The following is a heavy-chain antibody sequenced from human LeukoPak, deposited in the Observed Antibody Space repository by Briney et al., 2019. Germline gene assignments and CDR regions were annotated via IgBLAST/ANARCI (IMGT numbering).Heavy chain of an antibody. CDR3: ARLSGNYAY. CDR2: VNPNSGDT. V-gene: IGHV1-2*02. CDR1: GYTFNHYY. J-gene: IGHJ4*02. D-gene: IGHD1-26*01. Sequence: GASVKVSCKPSGYTFNHYYIHWLRRAPAQGLGWVGWVNPNSGDTQYAQQFQGTVPMSRVTTVSTAYMELSRLTPDDTAMYYCARLSGNYAYWGQGTLVTVFS.